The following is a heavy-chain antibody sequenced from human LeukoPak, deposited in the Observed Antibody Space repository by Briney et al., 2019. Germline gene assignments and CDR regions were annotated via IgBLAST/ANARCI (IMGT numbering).Heavy chain of an antibody. V-gene: IGHV3-64*02. Sequence: QTGGSLRLSCSASGFTFSTLPMHWVRQAPGKGLEYVSGSSSNGGSTYYVDSVKGRFTISRDNSKNTLYLQMDSLRAEDMAVYYCARVRHGGDCFDYWGQGTLVTVS. CDR2: SSSNGGST. CDR1: GFTFSTLP. D-gene: IGHD2-21*01. J-gene: IGHJ4*02. CDR3: ARVRHGGDCFDY.